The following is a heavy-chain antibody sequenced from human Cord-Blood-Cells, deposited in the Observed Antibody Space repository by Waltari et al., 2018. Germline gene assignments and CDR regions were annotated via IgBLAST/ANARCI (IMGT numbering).Heavy chain of an antibody. CDR2: IIPIFGTA. CDR1: VGPFSSYA. Sequence: QVQLVPSGAEVKKPGSQVKVSCKPSVGPFSSYAIRGVRPAPGQGLEWMGGIIPIFGTANYAQKFQGRVTITADESTSTAYMELSSLRSEDTAVYYCAIGPGVATISPNAFDIWGQGTMVTVSS. J-gene: IGHJ3*02. V-gene: IGHV1-69*12. D-gene: IGHD5-12*01. CDR3: AIGPGVATISPNAFDI.